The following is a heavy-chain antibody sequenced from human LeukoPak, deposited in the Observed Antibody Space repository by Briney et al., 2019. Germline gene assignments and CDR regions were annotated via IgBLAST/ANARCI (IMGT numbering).Heavy chain of an antibody. CDR3: AKDPGGSWMNEYFQH. V-gene: IGHV3-23*01. J-gene: IGHJ1*01. D-gene: IGHD5-12*01. Sequence: GSLRLSCAASGFTFDNYALSWVRQAPGEGLEWVSTISGSGGSTYYADSVKGRFTISRDNSKNTLYLQMNSLRAEDTAVYYCAKDPGGSWMNEYFQHWGQGTLVTVSS. CDR1: GFTFDNYA. CDR2: ISGSGGST.